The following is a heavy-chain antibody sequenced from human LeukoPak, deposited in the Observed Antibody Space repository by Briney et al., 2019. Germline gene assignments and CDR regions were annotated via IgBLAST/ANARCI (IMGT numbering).Heavy chain of an antibody. Sequence: SETLSLTCTVSGGSISSGDYYWSWIRQPPGKGLEWIGYIYYIGNTYYNPSLESRVTMSVDTFKNQFSLKLSSVTAADTAVYYCARNVGKYCSSTSCYTTYFDYWGQGILVTVSS. CDR1: GGSISSGDYY. J-gene: IGHJ4*02. CDR3: ARNVGKYCSSTSCYTTYFDY. D-gene: IGHD2-2*02. CDR2: IYYIGNT. V-gene: IGHV4-30-4*01.